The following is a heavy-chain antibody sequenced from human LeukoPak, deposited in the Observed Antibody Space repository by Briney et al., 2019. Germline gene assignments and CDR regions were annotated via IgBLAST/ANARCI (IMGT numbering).Heavy chain of an antibody. CDR2: INSDGSST. CDR3: ASDTVDTAVGIDY. CDR1: GFTFSRHW. J-gene: IGHJ4*02. V-gene: IGHV3-74*01. D-gene: IGHD5-18*01. Sequence: PGGSLRLSCAASGFTFSRHWMHWVRQAPGKGLVWVSRINSDGSSTAYADSVKGRFTISRDNAKNTLYLQMNSLRAEDTAIYHCASDTVDTAVGIDYWGRGTLVTVSS.